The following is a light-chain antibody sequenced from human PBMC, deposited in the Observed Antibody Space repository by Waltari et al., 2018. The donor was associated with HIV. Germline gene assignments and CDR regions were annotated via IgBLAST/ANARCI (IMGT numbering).Light chain of an antibody. CDR3: ASWDDNLSGWV. Sequence: QSVLTQPPSASETPGQRVSLSCSGRRSNIGSNYVYWYQHLPGTTPKVVIYRSDQRPSGVPDRFSCSNSGTSASLAISGLRSEDEAHYYCASWDDNLSGWVFGGGTKLTVL. J-gene: IGLJ3*02. CDR1: RSNIGSNY. CDR2: RSD. V-gene: IGLV1-47*01.